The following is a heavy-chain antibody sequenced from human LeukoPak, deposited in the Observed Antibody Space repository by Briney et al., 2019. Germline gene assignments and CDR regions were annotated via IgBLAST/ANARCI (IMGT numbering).Heavy chain of an antibody. V-gene: IGHV3-21*01. CDR2: ISSSSSYI. Sequence: GGSLRLSCAASGFTFSSYSMNWVRQAPGKGLEWVSSISSSSSYIYYADSVKGRFTISRDNAKNSLYLQMNSLRAEDTAVYYCARDKTGFSEMAFDYWGQGTLVTVSS. CDR3: ARDKTGFSEMAFDY. CDR1: GFTFSSYS. J-gene: IGHJ4*02. D-gene: IGHD5-24*01.